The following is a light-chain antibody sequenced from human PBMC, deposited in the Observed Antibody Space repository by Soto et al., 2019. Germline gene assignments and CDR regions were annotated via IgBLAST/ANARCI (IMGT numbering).Light chain of an antibody. V-gene: IGKV3-11*01. CDR1: QSVNSY. CDR3: QQRSNWPVT. J-gene: IGKJ1*01. Sequence: EIVLTQSPGTLSLSPGERATLSCRASQSVNSYLAWYQQKPGQAPRLLIYDASTRATGISARFSGSGSGTDFTLTISSLEPQDFAVYYCQQRSNWPVTFGQGTKVEVK. CDR2: DAS.